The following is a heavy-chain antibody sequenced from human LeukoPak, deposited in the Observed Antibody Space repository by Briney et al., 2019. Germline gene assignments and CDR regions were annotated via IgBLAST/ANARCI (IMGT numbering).Heavy chain of an antibody. D-gene: IGHD3-3*01. J-gene: IGHJ5*02. Sequence: GASVKVSCKASGGTFSSYAISWVRQAPGQGLEWMGGIIPIFGTANYAQKFQGRVTITADKSTSTAYMELSSLRSEDTAVYYCARDRFSMLGVYSAHNWFDPWGQGTLVTVSS. CDR1: GGTFSSYA. CDR3: ARDRFSMLGVYSAHNWFDP. V-gene: IGHV1-69*06. CDR2: IIPIFGTA.